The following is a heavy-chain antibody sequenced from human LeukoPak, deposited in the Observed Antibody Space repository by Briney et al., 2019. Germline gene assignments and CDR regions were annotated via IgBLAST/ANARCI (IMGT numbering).Heavy chain of an antibody. V-gene: IGHV3-21*01. CDR1: GFTFSSYS. D-gene: IGHD3-22*01. Sequence: GGSLRLSCAASGFTFSSYSMNWVRQAPGKGLEWVSSISSSSSYIYYADSVKGRFTIFRENAKNSLYLQMNSLRAVDTSVYYCARDGGPYYDTSGYTYYFDYWGQGTLVTVSS. CDR3: ARDGGPYYDTSGYTYYFDY. CDR2: ISSSSSYI. J-gene: IGHJ4*02.